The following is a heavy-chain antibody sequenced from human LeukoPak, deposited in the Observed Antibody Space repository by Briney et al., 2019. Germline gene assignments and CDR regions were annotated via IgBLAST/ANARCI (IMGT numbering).Heavy chain of an antibody. CDR1: GFTFSSYS. V-gene: IGHV3-48*04. D-gene: IGHD2-15*01. CDR2: ISSSSSTI. J-gene: IGHJ4*02. CDR3: ARDPRYLYQYQSDDGGFSLDY. Sequence: PGGSLRLSCAASGFTFSSYSMNWVRQAPGEGLEWVSYISSSSSTIYYADSVKGRLTISRDNAKNSLYLQMNSLGAADTAVYYCARDPRYLYQYQSDDGGFSLDYWGQGTLVTVSS.